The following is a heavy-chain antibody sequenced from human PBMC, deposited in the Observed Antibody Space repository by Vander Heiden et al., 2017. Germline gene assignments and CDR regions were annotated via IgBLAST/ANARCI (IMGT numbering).Heavy chain of an antibody. CDR3: ARDPTAMGRD. V-gene: IGHV3-21*01. J-gene: IGHJ4*02. CDR1: GFTFSRYS. CDR2: ISSSSSYI. D-gene: IGHD5-18*01. Sequence: EVQLVESGGGLVKPGGSLRLSCDAAGFTFSRYSMNWVRQAPGKGLEWVSSISSSSSYIYYADSVKGRFTISRDNAKNSLYLQMNSLRAEDTAVYYCARDPTAMGRDWGQGTLVTVSS.